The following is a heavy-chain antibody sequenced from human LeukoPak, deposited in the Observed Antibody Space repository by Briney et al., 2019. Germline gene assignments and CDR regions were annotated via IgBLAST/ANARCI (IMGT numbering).Heavy chain of an antibody. CDR1: GYTFTGYY. CDR2: IIPILGIA. CDR3: ARVSRTTIFGVVNGVAAGEDYYYYYGMDV. Sequence: GASVKVSCKASGYTFTGYYIRWVRQAPGQGLEWMGRIIPILGIANYAQKFQGRVTITADKSTSTAYMELGSLRSEDTAVYYCARVSRTTIFGVVNGVAAGEDYYYYYGMDVWGQGTTVTVSS. J-gene: IGHJ6*02. V-gene: IGHV1-69*04. D-gene: IGHD3-3*01.